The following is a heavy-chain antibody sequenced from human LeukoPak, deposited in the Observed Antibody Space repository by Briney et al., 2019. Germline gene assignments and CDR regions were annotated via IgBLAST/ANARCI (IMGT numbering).Heavy chain of an antibody. CDR1: GFSFSNYG. V-gene: IGHV3-30*02. CDR3: AKDGGSSGVFDY. D-gene: IGHD1-26*01. Sequence: GGSLRLSCAASGFSFSNYGMHWVRQAPGKGLEGVAFIRYDGSNKYYADSVKGRFTISRDNSKNTVYVQMNSLRAEDTAVYYCAKDGGSSGVFDYWGQGIMVTVSS. J-gene: IGHJ4*02. CDR2: IRYDGSNK.